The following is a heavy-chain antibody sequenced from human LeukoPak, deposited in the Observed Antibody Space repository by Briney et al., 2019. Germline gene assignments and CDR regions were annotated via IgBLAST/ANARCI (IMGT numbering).Heavy chain of an antibody. Sequence: GGSLRLSCAASGFTFSTYAMHWVRQAPGKGLEWVAIISYDVSITYYADSVKGRFTISRDNSKYSLYLQMDSLRTEDTAVYYCARPRGEMAAGYYYYYMDVWGKGTTVTVSS. CDR1: GFTFSTYA. J-gene: IGHJ6*03. CDR3: ARPRGEMAAGYYYYYMDV. V-gene: IGHV3-30*04. D-gene: IGHD5-24*01. CDR2: ISYDVSIT.